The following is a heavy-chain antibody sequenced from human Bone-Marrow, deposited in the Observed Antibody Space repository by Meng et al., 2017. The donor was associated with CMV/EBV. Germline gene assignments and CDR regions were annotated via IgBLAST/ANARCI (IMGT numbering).Heavy chain of an antibody. CDR2: ISAKNGDT. V-gene: IGHV1-18*04. J-gene: IGHJ4*02. Sequence: ASVKVSCKASGYTFTGYYMHWVRQAPGQGLEWMGRISAKNGDTNYAPELYDRLTLTADTYTSVVYLELRRLVSDDTAIYYCARGGGQYDFALWGPGPRVTVSS. CDR1: GYTFTGYY. CDR3: ARGGGQYDFAL. D-gene: IGHD3-10*01.